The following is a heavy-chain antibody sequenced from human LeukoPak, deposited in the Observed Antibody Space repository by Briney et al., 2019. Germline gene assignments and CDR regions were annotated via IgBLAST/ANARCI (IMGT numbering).Heavy chain of an antibody. D-gene: IGHD6-13*01. Sequence: GGSLTLSCAASGLTFDDYGMSWVRQVPGKGLEWVSGINWNGGSTGYADSVKGRFTISRDNAKNSLYLQRNSLRAEDTALYHCATIAAAGKYYFDYWGQGTLVTVSS. V-gene: IGHV3-20*01. CDR2: INWNGGST. J-gene: IGHJ4*02. CDR1: GLTFDDYG. CDR3: ATIAAAGKYYFDY.